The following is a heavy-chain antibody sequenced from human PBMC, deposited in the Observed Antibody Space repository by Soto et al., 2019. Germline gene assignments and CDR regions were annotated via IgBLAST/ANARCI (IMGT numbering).Heavy chain of an antibody. CDR1: GCTLSKSG. CDR3: VKDRAGAGFNGLAV. V-gene: IGHV3-30*18. CDR2: ISHDGRNK. Sequence: QVQLVESGGGVVQPGRSLRVSCAASGCTLSKSGMHWVRQAPGKGLQRVASISHDGRNKFYDDSLKGRIIISGDYLNNTMYLQMTSLRGEDTAVYYCVKDRAGAGFNGLAVWGQWTTVTVSS. D-gene: IGHD6-13*01. J-gene: IGHJ6*01.